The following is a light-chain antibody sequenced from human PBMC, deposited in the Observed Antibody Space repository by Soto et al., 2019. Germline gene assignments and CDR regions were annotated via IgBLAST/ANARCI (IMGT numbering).Light chain of an antibody. Sequence: QSALTQPASVSGSPGQSITISCTGTSSDVGGYNYVSWYQQYPGKAPKLMIYDVSNRPSGVSNRFSGSQSGNTASLTISGLQAEDEADYYCRSYTSSSAPYVFGTGTKLTVL. CDR3: RSYTSSSAPYV. CDR1: SSDVGGYNY. V-gene: IGLV2-14*01. CDR2: DVS. J-gene: IGLJ1*01.